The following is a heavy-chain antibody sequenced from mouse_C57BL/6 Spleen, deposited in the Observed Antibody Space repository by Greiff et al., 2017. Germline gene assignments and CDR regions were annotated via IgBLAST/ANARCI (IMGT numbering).Heavy chain of an antibody. Sequence: QVQLQQSGAELVRPGASVTLSCKASGYTFTDYEMRWVKQTPVHGLEWIGAIDPETGGTAYNQKFKGKAILAADKSSSTAYMELRSLTSEDSAVYYCTSWAWFAYWGQGTLVTVSA. CDR1: GYTFTDYE. J-gene: IGHJ3*01. D-gene: IGHD4-1*01. CDR2: IDPETGGT. V-gene: IGHV1-15*01. CDR3: TSWAWFAY.